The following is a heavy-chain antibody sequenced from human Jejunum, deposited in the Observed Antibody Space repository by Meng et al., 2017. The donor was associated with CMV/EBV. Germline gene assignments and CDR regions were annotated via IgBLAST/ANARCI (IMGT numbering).Heavy chain of an antibody. J-gene: IGHJ5*02. CDR3: ARGCPLTGTWWFDP. CDR1: GGSINSGGHS. Sequence: GGSINSGGHSWAWIRQFPGKGLEWIGSIYSGGSTNYTPSLKSRVATLLDTSKNEFSLKLTSVTVADTAIYYCARGCPLTGTWWFDPWGPGTLVTVSS. CDR2: IYSGGST. V-gene: IGHV4-31*02. D-gene: IGHD7-27*01.